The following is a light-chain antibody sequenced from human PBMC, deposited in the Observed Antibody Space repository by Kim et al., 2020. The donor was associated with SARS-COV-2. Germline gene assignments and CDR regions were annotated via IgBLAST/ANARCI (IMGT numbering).Light chain of an antibody. CDR2: DAS. CDR1: QSVGIY. V-gene: IGKV3-11*01. J-gene: IGKJ2*03. Sequence: EVVLTQSPATLSLSPGERATLSCRATQSVGIYLAWFQQRPGQAPRLLIYDASNRAVGVPVWFSGTGSGTDFTLSISSLETEDFAIYYCQQRGKWHAYGFGQGTTLAI. CDR3: QQRGKWHAYG.